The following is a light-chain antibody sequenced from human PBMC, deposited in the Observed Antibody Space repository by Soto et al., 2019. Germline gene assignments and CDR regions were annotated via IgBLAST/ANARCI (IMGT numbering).Light chain of an antibody. CDR2: DAS. V-gene: IGKV3-20*01. CDR3: QQVATSPRT. CDR1: QSVGNNY. Sequence: DIVLTQSPGTLSLSPGERATLSCRASQSVGNNYLAWYQQKPGQAPRLLIYDASSRVPGLPDRFSGSGSGTDFTLTIARVEPEDFAVYYCQQVATSPRTFGQGTKVEIK. J-gene: IGKJ1*01.